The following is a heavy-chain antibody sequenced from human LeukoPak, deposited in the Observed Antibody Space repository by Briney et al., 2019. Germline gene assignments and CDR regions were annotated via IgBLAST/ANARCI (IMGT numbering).Heavy chain of an antibody. CDR2: INAGNGNT. D-gene: IGHD6-13*01. Sequence: ASVKVSCKASGYTFTSYAMHWVRQAPGQRLEWMGWINAGNGNTKYSRKFQGRVTITRDTSASTAYMELSSLRSEDTAVYYCATPPAAAIHVWGQGTLVTVSS. CDR3: ATPPAAAIHV. CDR1: GYTFTSYA. J-gene: IGHJ4*02. V-gene: IGHV1-3*01.